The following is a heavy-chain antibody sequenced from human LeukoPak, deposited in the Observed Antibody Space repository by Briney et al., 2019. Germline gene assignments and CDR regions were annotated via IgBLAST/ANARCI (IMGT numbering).Heavy chain of an antibody. CDR2: IYNGGRKQ. V-gene: IGHV3-30*02. Sequence: GGSLRLSCAAYGFTFSDCGMHWARQAPGKGLEWVSFIYNGGRKQYYADSPKGRFTISRDNSKNMLYLQVNSVTADDTAVYYCAKDPGDSVRGYYMDVWGKGTTVIVSS. J-gene: IGHJ6*03. D-gene: IGHD1-26*01. CDR1: GFTFSDCG. CDR3: AKDPGDSVRGYYMDV.